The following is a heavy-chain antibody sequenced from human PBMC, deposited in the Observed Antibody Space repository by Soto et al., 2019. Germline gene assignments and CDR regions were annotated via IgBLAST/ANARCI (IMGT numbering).Heavy chain of an antibody. CDR1: GDSISDYY. V-gene: IGHV4-4*07. CDR2: IYSSGST. J-gene: IGHJ4*02. Sequence: LSLTSTVSGDSISDYYWSLIRQPAGKRLEWIGRIYSSGSTNYNPSLKSRVTISVDTSKNQFSLKLSSVTAADTAVYYCARGRTVTVDYWGQGTLVTVSS. D-gene: IGHD4-17*01. CDR3: ARGRTVTVDY.